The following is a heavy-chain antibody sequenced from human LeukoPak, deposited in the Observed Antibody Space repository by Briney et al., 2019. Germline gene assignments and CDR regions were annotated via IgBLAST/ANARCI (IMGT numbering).Heavy chain of an antibody. CDR2: TYFRSKWYN. J-gene: IGHJ4*02. CDR3: ARGRSGIAVADWSE. Sequence: SQTLSLTCAISGDSVSSNCVPWNWIRQSPSRGLEWLGRTYFRSKWYNDYAASVKSRIIINPDTSKNQFSLHLNSVTPEDTAVYYCARGRSGIAVADWSEWGQGTLVTVSS. D-gene: IGHD6-19*01. CDR1: GDSVSSNCVP. V-gene: IGHV6-1*01.